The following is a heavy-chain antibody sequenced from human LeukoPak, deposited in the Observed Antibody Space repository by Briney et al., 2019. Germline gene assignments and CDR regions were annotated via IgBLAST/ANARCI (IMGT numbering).Heavy chain of an antibody. CDR1: GESLSGYY. V-gene: IGHV4-34*01. D-gene: IGHD3-10*02. CDR3: ARGVRGVTRTTNWFDP. CDR2: INHSGSA. J-gene: IGHJ5*02. Sequence: SETLSLTCGVYGESLSGYYWSWIRQPPGKGLEWIGEINHSGSANYNPSLESRVTISGDTSKNQFSLKLRSVTAADTAVYYCARGVRGVTRTTNWFDPWGQGTLVTVSS.